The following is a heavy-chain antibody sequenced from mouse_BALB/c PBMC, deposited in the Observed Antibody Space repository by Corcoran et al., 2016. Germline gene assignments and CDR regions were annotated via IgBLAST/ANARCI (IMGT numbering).Heavy chain of an antibody. CDR3: AREGRRGYVDV. CDR2: INPYNDGT. Sequence: EVQLQQSGPELVKPGASVKMSCKASGYTFTSYVMHWVKQKPGQGLEWIGYINPYNDGTKYNEKFKGKATLTSDKSSSTAYMELSSLTSEDSAVDYCAREGRRGYVDVGGAGTTVTVSS. V-gene: IGHV1S136*01. J-gene: IGHJ1*01. CDR1: GYTFTSYV.